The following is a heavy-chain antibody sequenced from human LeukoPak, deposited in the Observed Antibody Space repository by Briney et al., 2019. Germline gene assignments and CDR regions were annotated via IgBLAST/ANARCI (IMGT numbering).Heavy chain of an antibody. CDR2: ISGSGGST. Sequence: PGGSLRLSCAASGFTFSSYAMSWVRQAPGKGLEWVSAISGSGGSTYYADSVKGRFTISRDNSKNTLYLQMNSLRAEDTAVYYCAKQGHAYYDYIWGSYRSPPPSYYFDYWGQGTLVTVSS. J-gene: IGHJ4*02. D-gene: IGHD3-16*01. CDR1: GFTFSSYA. CDR3: AKQGHAYYDYIWGSYRSPPPSYYFDY. V-gene: IGHV3-23*01.